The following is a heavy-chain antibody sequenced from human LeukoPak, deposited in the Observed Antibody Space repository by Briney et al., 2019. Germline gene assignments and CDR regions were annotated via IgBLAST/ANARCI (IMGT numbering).Heavy chain of an antibody. CDR2: INPNSGGT. J-gene: IGHJ4*02. CDR1: GYTFTGYY. Sequence: GASVKVSCKASGYTFTGYYMHWVRQAPGQGLEWMGRINPNSGGTNYAQKFQGRVTITTDESTSTAYMELSSLRSEDTAVYYCARGPHTAMAYDYWGQGTLVTVSS. D-gene: IGHD5-18*01. CDR3: ARGPHTAMAYDY. V-gene: IGHV1-2*06.